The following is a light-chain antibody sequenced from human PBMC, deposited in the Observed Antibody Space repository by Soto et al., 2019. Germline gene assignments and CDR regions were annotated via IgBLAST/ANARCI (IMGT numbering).Light chain of an antibody. CDR2: EDS. V-gene: IGLV2-14*01. J-gene: IGLJ2*01. Sequence: QSALTQPASVSGSPGQSITISCTGTSSDVGGYNYVSWYQQHPGKAPKLMIYEDSNRPSGVSNRFSGSKSGNTASLTISGLQAEDEADYYCSSYTSISTVFGGGTKLTVL. CDR1: SSDVGGYNY. CDR3: SSYTSISTV.